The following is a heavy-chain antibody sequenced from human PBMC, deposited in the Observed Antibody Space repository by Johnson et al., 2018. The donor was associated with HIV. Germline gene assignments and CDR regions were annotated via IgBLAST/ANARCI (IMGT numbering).Heavy chain of an antibody. CDR2: INWNGGST. CDR3: ARDWDYYDSSGYYYANMVDAFDV. Sequence: VQLVESGGGVVRPGGSLRLSCAASGFTFDDYGMSWVRQAPGKGLEWVSGINWNGGSTGYADSVKGRFTISRDNAKNSLYLQMNSLRAEDTAVYYCARDWDYYDSSGYYYANMVDAFDVWGQGTVVTVSS. CDR1: GFTFDDYG. V-gene: IGHV3-20*04. D-gene: IGHD3-22*01. J-gene: IGHJ3*01.